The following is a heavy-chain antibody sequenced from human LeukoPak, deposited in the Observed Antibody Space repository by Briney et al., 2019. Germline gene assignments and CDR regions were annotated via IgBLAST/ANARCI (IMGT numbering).Heavy chain of an antibody. V-gene: IGHV4-59*08. Sequence: SETLSLTCTVSGGSISSYYWSWIRQPPGKGLEWIGYIYYSGSTNYNPSLKSRVTISVDTSKNQFSLKLSSVTAADTAVYYCARQFNWANWFDPWGQGTLVTVSS. D-gene: IGHD3-16*01. CDR3: ARQFNWANWFDP. CDR2: IYYSGST. J-gene: IGHJ5*02. CDR1: GGSISSYY.